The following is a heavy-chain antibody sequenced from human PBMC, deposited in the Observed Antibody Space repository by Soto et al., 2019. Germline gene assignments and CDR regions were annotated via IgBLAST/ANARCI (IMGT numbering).Heavy chain of an antibody. V-gene: IGHV3-23*01. D-gene: IGHD2-15*01. CDR3: ARGQVADHASFDY. J-gene: IGHJ4*02. Sequence: GWSLRLSCAASGFTFSSYAMSWVRQAPGKGLEWVSAISGSGGSTYYADSVKGRFTISRDNSKNTLYLQMNSLRAEDTAVYYCARGQVADHASFDYWGQGALVTVSS. CDR2: ISGSGGST. CDR1: GFTFSSYA.